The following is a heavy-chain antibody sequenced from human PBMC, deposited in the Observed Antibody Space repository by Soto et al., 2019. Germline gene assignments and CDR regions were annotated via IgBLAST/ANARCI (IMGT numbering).Heavy chain of an antibody. D-gene: IGHD2-8*01. V-gene: IGHV4-30-2*01. CDR3: ARGGYCTNGVCYIGARFDP. J-gene: IGHJ5*02. CDR2: IYHSGST. CDR1: GGSISSGGYS. Sequence: SEILSLTCAVSGGSISSGGYSWSWIRQPPGKGLEWIGYIYHSGSTYYNPSLKSRVTISVDRSKNQFSLKLSSVTAADTAVYYCARGGYCTNGVCYIGARFDPWGQGTLVTVSS.